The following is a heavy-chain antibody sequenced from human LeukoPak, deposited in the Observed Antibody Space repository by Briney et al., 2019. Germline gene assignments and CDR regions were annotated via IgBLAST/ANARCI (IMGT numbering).Heavy chain of an antibody. D-gene: IGHD1-14*01. V-gene: IGHV3-74*03. Sequence: GGSLRLSCAASGFILGKSWMHWVRHAPGKGLVWVSRTDGRSTTYTDSVKGRVSVSMDNAQNTLYLQMNSLRAEDTAVYYCARDDYNRLWGQGTLVTVSS. CDR2: TDGRST. CDR1: GFILGKSW. J-gene: IGHJ4*02. CDR3: ARDDYNRL.